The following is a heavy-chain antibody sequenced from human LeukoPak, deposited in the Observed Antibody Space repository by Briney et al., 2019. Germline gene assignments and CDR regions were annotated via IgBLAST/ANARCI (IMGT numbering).Heavy chain of an antibody. CDR2: INHSGST. D-gene: IGHD4-11*01. Sequence: SETLSLTCAVYGGSFSGYYWSWIRQPPGKGLEWTGEINHSGSTNYNPSLKSRVTISVDTSKNQFSLKLSSVTAADTAVYYCARHSCSNYGTFDYWGQGTLVTVSS. V-gene: IGHV4-34*01. CDR1: GGSFSGYY. CDR3: ARHSCSNYGTFDY. J-gene: IGHJ4*02.